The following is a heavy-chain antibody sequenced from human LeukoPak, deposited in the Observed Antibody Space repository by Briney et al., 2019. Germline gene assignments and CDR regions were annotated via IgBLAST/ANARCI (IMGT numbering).Heavy chain of an antibody. CDR3: AKSPWVSSWYEFDY. V-gene: IGHV3-23*01. D-gene: IGHD6-13*01. CDR2: ISGSGGST. Sequence: GGSLRLSCAASGFTFSSYAMSWVRQAPGKRLERVSAISGSGGSTYYADSVKGRFTISRDNSKNTLYLQMNSLRAEDTAVYYCAKSPWVSSWYEFDYWGQGTLVTVSS. J-gene: IGHJ4*02. CDR1: GFTFSSYA.